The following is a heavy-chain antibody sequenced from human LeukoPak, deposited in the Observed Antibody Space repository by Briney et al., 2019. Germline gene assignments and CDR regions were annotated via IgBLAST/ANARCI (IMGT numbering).Heavy chain of an antibody. CDR1: GFTFSTYG. V-gene: IGHV3-64*01. CDR2: ISSNGGST. J-gene: IGHJ6*03. D-gene: IGHD6-19*01. CDR3: AKASGWLYYYYYMDV. Sequence: TGGTLRLSCAASGFTFSTYGMHWVRQAPGKGLEYVSAISSNGGSTYYANSVKGRFTISRDDSKNTLYLQMGSLRAEDMAVYYCAKASGWLYYYYYMDVGGKGTTVTVSS.